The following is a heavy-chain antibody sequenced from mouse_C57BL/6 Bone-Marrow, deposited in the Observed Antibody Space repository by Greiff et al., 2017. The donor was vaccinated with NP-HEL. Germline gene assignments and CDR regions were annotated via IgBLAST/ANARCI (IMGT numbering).Heavy chain of an antibody. CDR1: GYTFTSYW. V-gene: IGHV1-64*01. CDR3: ARPPIYDGYYDWYFDV. CDR2: IHPNSGST. Sequence: QVQLKQPGAELVKPGASVKLSCKASGYTFTSYWMHWVKQRPGQGLEWIGMIHPNSGSTNYNEKFKSKATLTVDKSSSTAYMQLSSLTSEDSAVYYCARPPIYDGYYDWYFDVWGTGTTVTVSS. J-gene: IGHJ1*03. D-gene: IGHD2-3*01.